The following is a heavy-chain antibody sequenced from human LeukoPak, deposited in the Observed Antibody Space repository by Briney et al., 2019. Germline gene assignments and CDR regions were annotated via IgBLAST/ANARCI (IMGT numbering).Heavy chain of an antibody. CDR3: ARQGGYGRRYYYMDV. V-gene: IGHV4-59*01. CDR1: GGSISSYY. J-gene: IGHJ6*03. Sequence: PSETLSLTCTVSGGSISSYYWSWIRQPPGKGLEWIGYIYYSGSTNYNPSLKSRVTISVDTSKNQFSLKLSSVTAADTAVYYCARQGGYGRRYYYMDVWGKGTTVTISS. D-gene: IGHD5-12*01. CDR2: IYYSGST.